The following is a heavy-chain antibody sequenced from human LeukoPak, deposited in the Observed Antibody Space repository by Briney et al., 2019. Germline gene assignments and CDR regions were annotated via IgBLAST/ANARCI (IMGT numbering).Heavy chain of an antibody. CDR1: GGTFSSYA. Sequence: GASVKVSCKASGGTFSSYAISWVRQAPGQGLEWMGGIIPIFGTANYAQKLQGRVTMTTDTSTSTAYMELRSLRSDDTAVYYCARQPLDYDSSGQSLDYWGQGTLVTVSS. CDR2: IIPIFGTA. J-gene: IGHJ4*02. D-gene: IGHD3-22*01. CDR3: ARQPLDYDSSGQSLDY. V-gene: IGHV1-69*05.